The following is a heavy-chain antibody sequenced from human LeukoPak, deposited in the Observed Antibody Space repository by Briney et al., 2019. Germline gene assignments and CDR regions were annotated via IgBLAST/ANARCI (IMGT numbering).Heavy chain of an antibody. CDR1: GFTFSSYW. D-gene: IGHD5-24*01. J-gene: IGHJ4*02. CDR2: IKQDGSEK. Sequence: PGGSLRLSCGASGFTFSSYWMSWVRQAPGKGLEGVANIKQDGSEKYYVDSVKGRFTISRDNSKNTLYLQMNSLRAEDTAVYYCALEMATLPSYWGQGTLVTVSS. CDR3: ALEMATLPSY. V-gene: IGHV3-7*03.